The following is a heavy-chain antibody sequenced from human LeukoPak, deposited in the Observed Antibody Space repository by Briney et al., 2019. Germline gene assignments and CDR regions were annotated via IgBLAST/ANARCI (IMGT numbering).Heavy chain of an antibody. D-gene: IGHD2-2*01. Sequence: GGSLRLSCAASGFTFSSYAMSWVRQAPGKGLEWVSAISGSGGSTYYADSVKGRFTISRDNSKNTLYLQMNSLRAEDTAVYYCAKDSHPRYCSSTSCPSFDPWGQGTLVTVSS. J-gene: IGHJ5*02. CDR3: AKDSHPRYCSSTSCPSFDP. V-gene: IGHV3-23*01. CDR1: GFTFSSYA. CDR2: ISGSGGST.